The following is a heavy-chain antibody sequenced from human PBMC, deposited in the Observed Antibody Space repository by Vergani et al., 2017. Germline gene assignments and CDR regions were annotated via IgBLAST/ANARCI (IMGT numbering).Heavy chain of an antibody. V-gene: IGHV1-2*02. CDR2: INPNSGGT. D-gene: IGHD6-6*01. J-gene: IGHJ6*02. CDR3: ARDSSSADTKDYYYYYGMDV. CDR1: GYTFTGYY. Sequence: QVQLVQSGAEVKKPGASVKVSCKASGYTFTGYYMHWVRQAPGQGLEWMGWINPNSGGTNYAQKFQGRVTMTRDTSISTAYMELRSLRSDDTAVYYCARDSSSADTKDYYYYYGMDVWGQGTTVTVSS.